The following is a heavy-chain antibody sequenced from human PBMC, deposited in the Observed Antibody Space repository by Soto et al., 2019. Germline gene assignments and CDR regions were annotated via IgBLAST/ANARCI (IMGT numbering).Heavy chain of an antibody. CDR1: GYTFTSYY. CDR3: ATADGGPGSFDI. CDR2: INPSGGST. D-gene: IGHD3-3*01. Sequence: ASVKVSCKXSGYTFTSYYMHWVRQAPGQGLEWMGIINPSGGSTSYAQKFQGGVTMTRDTSTSTVYMELSSLRSEDTAVYYCATADGGPGSFDIWGQGTMVTVSS. V-gene: IGHV1-46*01. J-gene: IGHJ3*02.